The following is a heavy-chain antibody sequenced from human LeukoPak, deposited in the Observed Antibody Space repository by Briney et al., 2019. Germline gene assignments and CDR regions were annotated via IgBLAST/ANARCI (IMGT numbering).Heavy chain of an antibody. D-gene: IGHD3-16*02. CDR3: TTDQLITFGGVIVHFDY. J-gene: IGHJ4*02. V-gene: IGHV3-15*01. Sequence: GGSLRLSCAASGFTFSNAWMSWVRQAPGKGLEWVGRIKSKTDGGTTDYAAPVKGRFTISRDDSKNTLYLQMNSLKTEDTAVYYCTTDQLITFGGVIVHFDYWGQGTLVTVSS. CDR1: GFTFSNAW. CDR2: IKSKTDGGTT.